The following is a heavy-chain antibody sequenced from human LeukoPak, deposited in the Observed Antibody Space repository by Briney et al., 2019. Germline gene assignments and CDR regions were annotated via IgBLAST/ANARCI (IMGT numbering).Heavy chain of an antibody. D-gene: IGHD4-17*01. Sequence: GSSVKVSCKASGGTFSSYAISWVRQAPGQGLEWMGGIIPIFGTANYAQKFQGRVTITADESTSTAYMELSSLRSEDTAVYYCARDTGDWGYGDYDYAFDIWGQGTMVTVSS. CDR1: GGTFSSYA. CDR3: ARDTGDWGYGDYDYAFDI. CDR2: IIPIFGTA. V-gene: IGHV1-69*01. J-gene: IGHJ3*02.